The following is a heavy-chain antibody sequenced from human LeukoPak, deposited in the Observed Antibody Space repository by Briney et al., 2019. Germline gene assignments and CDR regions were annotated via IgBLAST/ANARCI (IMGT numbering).Heavy chain of an antibody. CDR3: AKGDTS. V-gene: IGHV3-30*02. CDR2: IRYDGSDK. D-gene: IGHD2-21*02. Sequence: GGSLRLSCAASGFNFSNYDIHWFRQTPGKGLEWVAFIRYDGSDKYYADSVKGRFIISRDNSKNTLYLQMNSLRAEDTAVYYCAKGDTSWGQGTLVTVSS. J-gene: IGHJ5*02. CDR1: GFNFSNYD.